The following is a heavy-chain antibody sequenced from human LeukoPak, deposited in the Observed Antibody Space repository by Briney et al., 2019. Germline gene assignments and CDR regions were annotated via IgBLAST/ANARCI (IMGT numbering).Heavy chain of an antibody. CDR1: GDSINSNY. D-gene: IGHD2-15*01. V-gene: IGHV4-59*01. CDR3: ARLLAGCPGGRCRAHFDY. CDR2: IYYGGST. Sequence: PSETLPLTCSVSGDSINSNYWSWMRQPPGKGLEWIGYIYYGGSTNYNPSLKSRVSMSVDTSKNQFSLNLSSVTAADTAVYHCARLLAGCPGGRCRAHFDYWGQGTLVTVSS. J-gene: IGHJ4*02.